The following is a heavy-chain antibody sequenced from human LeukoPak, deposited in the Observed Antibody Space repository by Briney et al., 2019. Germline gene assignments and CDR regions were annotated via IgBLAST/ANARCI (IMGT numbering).Heavy chain of an antibody. Sequence: SGTLSLTCAVSGGSISSTNWWSWVRQPPGKGLEWIGEIYHSGSATYSPSLRSRVTMSVDKSKNQFSLNLTSVTAADTAVYYCAREHDYGALLRWGQGTLVTVSS. J-gene: IGHJ4*02. CDR2: IYHSGSA. CDR1: GGSISSTNW. D-gene: IGHD4-17*01. CDR3: AREHDYGALLR. V-gene: IGHV4-4*02.